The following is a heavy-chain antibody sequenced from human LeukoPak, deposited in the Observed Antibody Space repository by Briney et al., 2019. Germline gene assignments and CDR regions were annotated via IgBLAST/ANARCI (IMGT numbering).Heavy chain of an antibody. J-gene: IGHJ4*02. CDR1: GFSLSGYW. V-gene: IGHV3-7*01. Sequence: GSLRLSCAASGFSLSGYWMTWVRQAPGKGLEWVANINRDGSQKNHVDSVQGRFTISRDNAKNSLYLQMNSLTAEDTAVYYCARDPGNGDYQSLDYWGQGTLVTVSS. CDR2: INRDGSQK. CDR3: ARDPGNGDYQSLDY. D-gene: IGHD4-17*01.